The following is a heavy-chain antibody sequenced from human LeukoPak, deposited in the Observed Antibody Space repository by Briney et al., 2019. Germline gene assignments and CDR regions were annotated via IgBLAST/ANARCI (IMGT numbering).Heavy chain of an antibody. V-gene: IGHV3-7*03. Sequence: PGGSLRLSCAASGFTFSSYSMNWVRQAPGKGLEWVAIIRQDGSEKYYVDSVKGRFTISRDNAEKSLYLQMNSLRAADTAVYYCATSRTSDYWGQGTLVTVSS. CDR1: GFTFSSYS. D-gene: IGHD1-14*01. CDR3: ATSRTSDY. CDR2: IRQDGSEK. J-gene: IGHJ4*02.